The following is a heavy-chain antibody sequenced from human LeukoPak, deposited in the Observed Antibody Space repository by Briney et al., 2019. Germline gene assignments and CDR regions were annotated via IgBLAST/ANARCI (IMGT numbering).Heavy chain of an antibody. CDR2: ISTTSTET. J-gene: IGHJ4*02. Sequence: HSGGSLRLSCAASGFTFSNSGMSWVRQAPGKGLEWVSAISTTSTETHYADSVKGRFTISRDNSKNTLSLQMSSLRAEDTAVYYCAKDWGPYYYGSGSYHPVDYWGQGTLVTVPS. CDR3: AKDWGPYYYGSGSYHPVDY. D-gene: IGHD3-10*01. CDR1: GFTFSNSG. V-gene: IGHV3-23*01.